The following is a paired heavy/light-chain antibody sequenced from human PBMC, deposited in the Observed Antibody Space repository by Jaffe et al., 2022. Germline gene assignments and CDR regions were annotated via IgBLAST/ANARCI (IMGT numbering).Heavy chain of an antibody. CDR2: ISGSGGST. J-gene: IGHJ3*02. V-gene: IGHV3-23*01. Sequence: EVQLLESGGGLVQPGGSLRLSCAASGFTFSSYAMSWVRQAPGKGLEWVSAISGSGGSTYYADSVKGRFTISRDNSKNTLYLQMNSLRAEDTAVYYCAKDIEYYDYIWGSYRSDAFDIWGQGTMVTVSS. D-gene: IGHD3-16*02. CDR1: GFTFSSYA. CDR3: AKDIEYYDYIWGSYRSDAFDI.
Light chain of an antibody. Sequence: DIQMTQSPSTLSASVGDRVTITCRASQSISSWLAWYQQKPGKAPKLLIYKASSLESGVPSRFSGSGSGTEFTLTISSLQPDDFATYYCQQYNSYSLTFGGGTKVEIK. CDR2: KAS. CDR1: QSISSW. CDR3: QQYNSYSLT. V-gene: IGKV1-5*03. J-gene: IGKJ4*01.